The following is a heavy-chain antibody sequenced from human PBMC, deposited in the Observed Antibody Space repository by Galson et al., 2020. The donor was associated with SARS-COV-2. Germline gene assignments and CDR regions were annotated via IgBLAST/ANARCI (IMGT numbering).Heavy chain of an antibody. CDR3: AKDLGASANLDV. Sequence: GGSLRLSCAASGFAFDTYAMTWVRQAPGKAPEWVSAIYSDGRTFYADSVKGRFTISRDNSKNTLFLQMNSLRSDDTALYHCAKDLGASANLDVWGRGTMVTVSS. J-gene: IGHJ3*01. CDR1: GFAFDTYA. D-gene: IGHD3-16*01. CDR2: IYSDGRT. V-gene: IGHV3-23*03.